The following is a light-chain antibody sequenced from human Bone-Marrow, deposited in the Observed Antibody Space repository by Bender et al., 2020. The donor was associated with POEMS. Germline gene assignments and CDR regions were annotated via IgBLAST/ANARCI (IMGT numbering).Light chain of an antibody. J-gene: IGLJ3*02. V-gene: IGLV2-14*03. CDR1: SSDVGFSSF. Sequence: QSALTQPASVSGSPGQSITISCTGISSDVGFSSFVSWYQHHPGNAPKLIIYDISNRPSGISFRFSGSKSANTASLTISGLQTEDEADYYCSSYTSNTVVFGGGTKLTVL. CDR3: SSYTSNTVV. CDR2: DIS.